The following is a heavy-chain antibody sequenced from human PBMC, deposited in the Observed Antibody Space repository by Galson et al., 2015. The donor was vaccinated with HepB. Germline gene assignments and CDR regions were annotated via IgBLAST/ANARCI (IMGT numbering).Heavy chain of an antibody. CDR2: ITRSSAYT. D-gene: IGHD3-10*01. Sequence: SLRLSCAASGFTFSDYYMSWIRQVPGKGLEWISYITRSSAYTSYSESVKGRFTISRDDAKNSLYLQMNSLRAEDTAVYYCARDRRTTYYDSGSYFDYWGQGTLVTVSS. J-gene: IGHJ4*02. V-gene: IGHV3-11*06. CDR1: GFTFSDYY. CDR3: ARDRRTTYYDSGSYFDY.